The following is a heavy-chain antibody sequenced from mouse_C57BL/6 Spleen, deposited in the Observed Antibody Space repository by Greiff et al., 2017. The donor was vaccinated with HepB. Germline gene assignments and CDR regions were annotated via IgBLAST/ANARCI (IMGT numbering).Heavy chain of an antibody. CDR2: IYPGDGDT. V-gene: IGHV1-80*01. D-gene: IGHD2-12*01. CDR3: ASCYSDRGWFAY. CDR1: GYAFSSYW. J-gene: IGHJ3*01. Sequence: VQLQQSGAELVKPGASVKISCKASGYAFSSYWMNWVKQRPGKGLEWIGQIYPGDGDTNYNGKFKGKATLTADKSSSTAYMQLSSLTSEDSAVYFCASCYSDRGWFAYWGQGTLVTVSA.